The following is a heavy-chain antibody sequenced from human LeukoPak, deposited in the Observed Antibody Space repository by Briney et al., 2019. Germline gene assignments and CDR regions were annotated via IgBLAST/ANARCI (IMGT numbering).Heavy chain of an antibody. CDR2: INHSGST. D-gene: IGHD3-9*01. V-gene: IGHV4-34*01. J-gene: IGHJ4*02. CDR1: GGSFSVYY. CDR3: ARGSDDILTGYVFDY. Sequence: KTSETLSLTCAVYGGSFSVYYWSWIRQPPGKGLEWIGEINHSGSTNYNPSLKSRVTISVDTSKNQFSLKLSSVTAADTAVYYCARGSDDILTGYVFDYWGQGTLVTVSS.